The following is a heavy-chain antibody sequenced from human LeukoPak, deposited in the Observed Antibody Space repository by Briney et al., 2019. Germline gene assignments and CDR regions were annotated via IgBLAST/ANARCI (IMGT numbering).Heavy chain of an antibody. CDR2: ISSTSIYI. J-gene: IGHJ6*03. Sequence: PGGSLRLSCAVSGFTLSFYSIRWVRQAPGKGLEWVSSISSTSIYIYYAGSVRGRFTISRDNAENSLYLQINSLRVEDTAVYSCTSGAAGAEEPTLHYHYMDVWGKGTTVTVSS. CDR1: GFTLSFYS. V-gene: IGHV3-21*01. CDR3: TSGAAGAEEPTLHYHYMDV. D-gene: IGHD6-13*01.